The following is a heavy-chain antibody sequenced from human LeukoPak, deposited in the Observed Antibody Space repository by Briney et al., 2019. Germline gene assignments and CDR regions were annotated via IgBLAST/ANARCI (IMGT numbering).Heavy chain of an antibody. J-gene: IGHJ5*02. CDR1: GITFDDDD. D-gene: IGHD3-3*01. V-gene: IGHV3-20*04. CDR2: IHWNGSSI. Sequence: GGSLRLSCVASGITFDDDDMTWVRQVPGKGLEWVSAIHWNGSSIGYADSVKGRFTISRDNARNSVYLQMKSLRPEDTAVYYCARLLRFYDFSFDPWGQGTLVTVSS. CDR3: ARLLRFYDFSFDP.